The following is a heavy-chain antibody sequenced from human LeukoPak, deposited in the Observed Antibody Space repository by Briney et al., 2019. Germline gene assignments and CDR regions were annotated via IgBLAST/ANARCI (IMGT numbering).Heavy chain of an antibody. J-gene: IGHJ4*02. Sequence: PSETLSLTCTVSGGSISSGGYYWSWIRQHPGKGLEWIGYIYYSGNTYYNPSLKSRVTISVDTSKNQFSLKLTSVTAADTAVYYCARVGDGYNVVFDYWGQGTLVTVSS. CDR1: GGSISSGGYY. CDR3: ARVGDGYNVVFDY. D-gene: IGHD5-24*01. V-gene: IGHV4-31*03. CDR2: IYYSGNT.